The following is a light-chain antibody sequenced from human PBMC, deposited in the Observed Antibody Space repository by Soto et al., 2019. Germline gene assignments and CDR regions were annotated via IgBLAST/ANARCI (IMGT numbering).Light chain of an antibody. Sequence: DIPMTQSPSTLSASIGDSVTITCRASQTINNWLAWYQQKPGKSPNLLINHASNLETGVPSRFSGSAFGTEFTLTISSLQPDDFAPYYCQHYNSYPWTFGQGTKVEIK. CDR1: QTINNW. CDR2: HAS. V-gene: IGKV1-5*01. CDR3: QHYNSYPWT. J-gene: IGKJ1*01.